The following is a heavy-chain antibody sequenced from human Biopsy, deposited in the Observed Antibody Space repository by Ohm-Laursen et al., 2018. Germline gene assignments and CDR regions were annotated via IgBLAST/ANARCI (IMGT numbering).Heavy chain of an antibody. J-gene: IGHJ4*02. D-gene: IGHD1/OR15-1a*01. Sequence: SLRLSCAASGFTFSSYSMNWVRQAPGKGLEWVSFISSGSSPIYYADSVKGRFTISRDDAKSPLYLQMNSLRAEDTAVYYCSRGRTGGWGQGTLVTVSS. CDR2: ISSGSSPI. CDR1: GFTFSSYS. V-gene: IGHV3-48*01. CDR3: SRGRTGG.